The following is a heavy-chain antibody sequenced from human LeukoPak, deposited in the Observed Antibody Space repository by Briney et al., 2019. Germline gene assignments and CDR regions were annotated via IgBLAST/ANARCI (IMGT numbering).Heavy chain of an antibody. Sequence: SETLSLTCTVSGGSISGYYWSWIRQPPGKGLEWIGYIHYSGSINYNPSLKSRVTISVDTSKNQFALKLSSVTATDTAVYYCARREGGREFDYWGQGTLVTVSS. CDR2: IHYSGSI. V-gene: IGHV4-59*01. J-gene: IGHJ4*02. D-gene: IGHD1-26*01. CDR3: ARREGGREFDY. CDR1: GGSISGYY.